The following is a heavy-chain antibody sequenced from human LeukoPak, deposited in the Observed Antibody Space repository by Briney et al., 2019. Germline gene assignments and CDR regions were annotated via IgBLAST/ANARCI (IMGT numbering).Heavy chain of an antibody. CDR3: ARGDTSLQRNDALDI. Sequence: TGGSLRLSCAASGFTFSSYAMNWVRQAPGKGLEWVSSISLTSNDIYYAASVRGRFIISRDNAKNLLSLQMNSLRAGDTALYYCARGDTSLQRNDALDIWGQGTMVSVSS. V-gene: IGHV3-21*01. D-gene: IGHD2/OR15-2a*01. CDR2: ISLTSNDI. J-gene: IGHJ3*02. CDR1: GFTFSSYA.